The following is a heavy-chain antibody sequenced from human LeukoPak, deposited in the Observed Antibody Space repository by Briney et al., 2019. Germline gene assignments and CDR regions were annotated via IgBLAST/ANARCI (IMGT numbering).Heavy chain of an antibody. V-gene: IGHV3-21*01. Sequence: GGSLRLSCAASGFTFKTFSMNWVRQAPGKGLEWVSSIGSDGYISYADSVKGRFTISRDDTKNSLFLQMNSLRAEDTAVYYCARDREECRTTSQGCFDIWGQGTRVTVSS. CDR3: ARDREECRTTSQGCFDI. D-gene: IGHD2-2*01. CDR1: GFTFKTFS. CDR2: IGSDGYI. J-gene: IGHJ3*02.